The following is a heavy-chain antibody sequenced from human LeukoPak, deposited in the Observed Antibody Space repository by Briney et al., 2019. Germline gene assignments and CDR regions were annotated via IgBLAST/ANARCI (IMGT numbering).Heavy chain of an antibody. D-gene: IGHD3-22*01. CDR3: ARDLIVVVTESYFDY. CDR2: IIPIFGTA. CDR1: GYTFTGYY. V-gene: IGHV1-69*05. J-gene: IGHJ4*02. Sequence: SVKVSCKASGYTFTGYYMHWVLQAPGQGLGWMGRIIPIFGTANYAQKFQGRVTITTDESTRTAYMELSRLRSEDTAVYYCARDLIVVVTESYFDYWGQGTLVTVSS.